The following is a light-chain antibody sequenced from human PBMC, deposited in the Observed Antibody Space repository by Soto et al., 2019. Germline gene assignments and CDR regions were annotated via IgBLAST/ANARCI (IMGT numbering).Light chain of an antibody. J-gene: IGKJ4*01. CDR1: QRVSSSY. CDR3: HHYGSSPPRLT. CDR2: GAS. V-gene: IGKV3-20*01. Sequence: EIVLTQSPGTLSLSPGERATLSCRASQRVSSSYLAWYHQKPGQAPRLLIYGASSRATGIPDRFSGSGSGTDFPLTIRRLEPEDFAVYYCHHYGSSPPRLTFGGGTKVQIK.